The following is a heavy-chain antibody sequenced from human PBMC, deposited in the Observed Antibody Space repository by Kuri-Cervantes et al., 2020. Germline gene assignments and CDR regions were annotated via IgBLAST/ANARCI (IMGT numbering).Heavy chain of an antibody. Sequence: GGSLRLSCAASGFTFNSYGMHWVRQAPGKGQGWVAVISYDGTNTYYADSVKGRFTISRDNSKNTLYLQMNSLRAEDTAVYYCARGLVGSSWYDYFDYWGQGTLVTVSS. CDR3: ARGLVGSSWYDYFDY. D-gene: IGHD6-13*01. CDR2: ISYDGTNT. V-gene: IGHV3-33*05. CDR1: GFTFNSYG. J-gene: IGHJ4*02.